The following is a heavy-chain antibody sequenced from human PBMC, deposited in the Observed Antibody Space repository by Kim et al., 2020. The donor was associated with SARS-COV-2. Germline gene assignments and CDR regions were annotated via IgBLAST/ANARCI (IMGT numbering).Heavy chain of an antibody. CDR2: ISSSSSYI. Sequence: GGSLRLSCAASGFTFSSYSMNWVRQAPGKGLEWVSSISSSSSYIYYADSVKGRFTISRDNAKNSLYLQMNSLRAEDTAVYYCARLIVVVPAATDDAFDIWGQGTMVTVSS. D-gene: IGHD2-2*01. V-gene: IGHV3-21*01. J-gene: IGHJ3*02. CDR1: GFTFSSYS. CDR3: ARLIVVVPAATDDAFDI.